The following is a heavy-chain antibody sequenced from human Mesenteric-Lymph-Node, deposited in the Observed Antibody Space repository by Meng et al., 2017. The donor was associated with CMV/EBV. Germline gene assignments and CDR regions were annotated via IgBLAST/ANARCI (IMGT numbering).Heavy chain of an antibody. D-gene: IGHD6-13*01. CDR3: ARVSAAAGFFDY. CDR2: ISAYNGNT. V-gene: IGHV1-18*01. Sequence: CKASGYSFTSYDINWVRQATGQGLEWMGWISAYNGNTNYAQKLQGRVTMTTDTSTSTAYMELRSLRSDDTAVYYCARVSAAAGFFDYWGQGTLVTVSS. J-gene: IGHJ4*02. CDR1: GYSFTSYD.